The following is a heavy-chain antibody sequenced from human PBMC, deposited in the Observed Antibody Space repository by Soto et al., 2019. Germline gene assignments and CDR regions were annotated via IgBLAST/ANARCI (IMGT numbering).Heavy chain of an antibody. J-gene: IGHJ4*02. V-gene: IGHV1-69*08. CDR2: IIPILGIA. D-gene: IGHD2-21*02. CDR3: ARDPGGCNLGFSAY. CDR1: GGTFSSYT. Sequence: QVQLVQSGAEVKTPGSSVKVSCKASGGTFSSYTISWVRQAPGQGLEWMGRIIPILGIANYAQKFQGRVTITADKSTSTAYMELSSLRSEDTAVYYCARDPGGCNLGFSAYWGQGTLVTVSS.